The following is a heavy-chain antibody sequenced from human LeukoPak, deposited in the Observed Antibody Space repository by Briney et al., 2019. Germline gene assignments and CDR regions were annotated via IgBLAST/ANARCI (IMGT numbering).Heavy chain of an antibody. CDR1: GYTFTGYY. Sequence: GASVKVSCKASGYTFTGYYMHWVRQAPGQGLEWMGWINTNTGATNYAQKFQGRVTTTRDTSISTVFMETTRLRSDDTAVYYCGRAGFRAMAPVYYYYMDVWGKGTTVTVSS. CDR2: INTNTGAT. J-gene: IGHJ6*03. CDR3: GRAGFRAMAPVYYYYMDV. D-gene: IGHD5-18*01. V-gene: IGHV1-2*02.